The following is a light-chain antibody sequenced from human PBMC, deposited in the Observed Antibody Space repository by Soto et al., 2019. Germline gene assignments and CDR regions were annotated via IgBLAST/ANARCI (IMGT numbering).Light chain of an antibody. Sequence: DIHMTQSPSTLSASIIDIVTITFLASESIRSWVAWYQQTPGKAPKILINKASELEGGVPPRFSGSGSGTEFTLTISSLQTDDFATYYCQQYFRHATFGQGTKVDIK. CDR3: QQYFRHAT. V-gene: IGKV1-5*03. CDR1: ESIRSW. J-gene: IGKJ1*01. CDR2: KAS.